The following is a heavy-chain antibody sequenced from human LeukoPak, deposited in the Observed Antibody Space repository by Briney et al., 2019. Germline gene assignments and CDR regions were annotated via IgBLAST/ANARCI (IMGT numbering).Heavy chain of an antibody. J-gene: IGHJ5*02. Sequence: SETLSLTCTVSGGSISSYYWSWIRQPPGKGLEWIGYIYYSGSTNYNPSLKSRVTISVDTSKNQFSLKLSSVTAADTAVYYCARLMGSGWFDPWVQGTLVTVSS. CDR1: GGSISSYY. V-gene: IGHV4-59*01. CDR2: IYYSGST. CDR3: ARLMGSGWFDP. D-gene: IGHD2-8*01.